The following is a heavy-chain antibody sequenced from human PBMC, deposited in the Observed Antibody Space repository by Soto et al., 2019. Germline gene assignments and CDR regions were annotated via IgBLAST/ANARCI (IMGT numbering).Heavy chain of an antibody. J-gene: IGHJ4*02. V-gene: IGHV3-9*01. Sequence: EVQLVESGGGLVQPGRSLRLSCAASGFTFDDYAMHWVRQAPGKGLEWVSGISWNSGSIGYADSVKGRFTISRDNAKNSLYLQMSSLRDEDTALYYCAKGGEDYYFDYWGQGTLVTVSS. CDR1: GFTFDDYA. CDR3: AKGGEDYYFDY. CDR2: ISWNSGSI. D-gene: IGHD2-21*01.